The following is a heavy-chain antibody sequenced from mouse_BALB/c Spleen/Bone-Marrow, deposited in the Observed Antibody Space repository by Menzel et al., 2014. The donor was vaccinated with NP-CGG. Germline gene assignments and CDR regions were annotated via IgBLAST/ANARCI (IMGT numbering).Heavy chain of an antibody. CDR2: IYPGSGNT. J-gene: IGHJ3*01. Sequence: QVQLQQSGAELARPGASVKLSCKASGYTFTDYYINWVKQRTGQGLEWIGEIYPGSGNTYYNEKFKGKATLTADKSSSTAYMQLSSLTSEDSAVYFCARSWGYAWFAYWGQGTLVTVSA. CDR3: ARSWGYAWFAY. V-gene: IGHV1-77*01. D-gene: IGHD2-2*01. CDR1: GYTFTDYY.